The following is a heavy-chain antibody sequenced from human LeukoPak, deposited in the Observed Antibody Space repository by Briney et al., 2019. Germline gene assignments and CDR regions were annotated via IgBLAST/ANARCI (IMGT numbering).Heavy chain of an antibody. J-gene: IGHJ4*02. CDR2: IKEDRTAD. D-gene: IGHD4-23*01. V-gene: IGHV3-7*01. Sequence: GGSLRLSCAASGFTVRDFWMAWVRQAPGKGLEWVAHIKEDRTADYYVDSVKGRFTISKDDGKNSLHLQMKNLRVKDTAVYYCVRGGWELDYWGQGTLVTVSS. CDR1: GFTVRDFW. CDR3: VRGGWELDY.